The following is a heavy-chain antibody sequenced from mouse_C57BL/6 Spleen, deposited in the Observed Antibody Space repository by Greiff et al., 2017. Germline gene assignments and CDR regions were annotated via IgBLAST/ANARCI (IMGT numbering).Heavy chain of an antibody. D-gene: IGHD1-1*01. CDR2: ISNGGGST. CDR3: ARHTTVVARGWYFDV. CDR1: GFTFSDYY. J-gene: IGHJ1*03. Sequence: EVQLMESGGGLVQPGGSLKLSCAASGFTFSDYYMYWVRQTPEKRLEWVAYISNGGGSTYYPDTVKGRFTISRDNAKNTLYLQMSRLKSEDTAMYYCARHTTVVARGWYFDVWGTGTTVTVSS. V-gene: IGHV5-12*01.